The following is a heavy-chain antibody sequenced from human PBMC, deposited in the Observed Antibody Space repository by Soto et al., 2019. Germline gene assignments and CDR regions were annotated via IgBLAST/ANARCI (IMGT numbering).Heavy chain of an antibody. J-gene: IGHJ3*02. Sequence: PSETLSLTCTVSAGSISSSSYYWGWIRQPPGKGLEWIGSIYYSGSTYYNPSLKSRVTISVDTSKNQFSLKLSSVTAADTAVYYCAIDRITMIRAFDIWGQGTMVTVSS. D-gene: IGHD3-22*01. CDR1: AGSISSSSYY. CDR2: IYYSGST. V-gene: IGHV4-39*01. CDR3: AIDRITMIRAFDI.